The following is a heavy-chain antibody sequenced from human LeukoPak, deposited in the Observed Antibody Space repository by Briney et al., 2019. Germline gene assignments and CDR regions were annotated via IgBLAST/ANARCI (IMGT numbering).Heavy chain of an antibody. J-gene: IGHJ5*02. CDR2: INHSGST. V-gene: IGHV4-34*01. CDR1: GGSFSGYY. Sequence: SETLSLTCAVYGGSFSGYYWSWIRQPPGKGLEWIGEINHSGSTNYNPSLKSRVTISVDTSKNQFSLRLSSVIAADTAVYYCARDSPTFDFWSALPQNWFDPWGQGTLVTVSS. CDR3: ARDSPTFDFWSALPQNWFDP. D-gene: IGHD3-3*01.